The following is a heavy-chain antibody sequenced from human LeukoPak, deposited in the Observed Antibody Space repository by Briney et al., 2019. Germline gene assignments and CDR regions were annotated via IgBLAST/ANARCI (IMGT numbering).Heavy chain of an antibody. D-gene: IGHD6-13*01. J-gene: IGHJ1*01. CDR1: GYSFTSNW. V-gene: IGHV5-51*01. CDR2: VYPGDSDT. CDR3: ARATSGTSTFQH. Sequence: GESLKISCKGSGYSFTSNWIGWVRQMAATGLEWMGTVYPGDSDTRYSPSFQGQVTISVDKSISTAYLQWSSLKASDTAIYYCARATSGTSTFQHWGQGTLVTVSS.